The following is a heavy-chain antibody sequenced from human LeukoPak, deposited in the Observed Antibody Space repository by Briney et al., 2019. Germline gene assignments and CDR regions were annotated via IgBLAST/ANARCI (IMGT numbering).Heavy chain of an antibody. CDR3: ARAPGYGAAYYFDY. Sequence: PGGSLRLSCAASGFTFSTYGMNWVRQAPGKGLEWVSAVSGSGSTTYYARSVKGRFTISRDNSKNTVYLQMNSLRAEDTAVYYCARAPGYGAAYYFDYWGQGTLVTVSS. CDR1: GFTFSTYG. V-gene: IGHV3-23*01. CDR2: VSGSGSTT. D-gene: IGHD1-1*01. J-gene: IGHJ4*02.